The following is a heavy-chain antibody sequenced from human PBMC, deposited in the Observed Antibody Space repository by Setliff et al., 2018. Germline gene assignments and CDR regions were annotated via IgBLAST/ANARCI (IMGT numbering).Heavy chain of an antibody. D-gene: IGHD2-8*02. CDR1: GFTFSAAW. CDR3: AADFPGGAFPFDY. Sequence: KTGGSLRLSCAASGFTFSAAWMTWRRLGPGKGLEWVALIKGPGATDYSASVKDRFTISRDNSKDILYLQMNNLKSEDAAVYYCAADFPGGAFPFDYLGQGTMFTVSS. V-gene: IGHV3-15*01. CDR2: IKGPGAT. J-gene: IGHJ4*02.